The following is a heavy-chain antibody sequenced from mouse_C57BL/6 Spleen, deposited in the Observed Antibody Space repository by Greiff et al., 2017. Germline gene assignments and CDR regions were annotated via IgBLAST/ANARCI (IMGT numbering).Heavy chain of an antibody. CDR3: APYCDGSSCGGAWFAY. V-gene: IGHV14-2*01. CDR2: IDPEDGET. D-gene: IGHD1-1*01. Sequence: VQLQQSGAELVQPGASVKLSCTASGFNITAYYMHWVQQRTEQGLEWIGRIDPEDGETKYAPKFQGKATITADTSSNTAYLQLSSLTSEDTAVYYCAPYCDGSSCGGAWFAYWGHGTPVTVSA. J-gene: IGHJ3*01. CDR1: GFNITAYY.